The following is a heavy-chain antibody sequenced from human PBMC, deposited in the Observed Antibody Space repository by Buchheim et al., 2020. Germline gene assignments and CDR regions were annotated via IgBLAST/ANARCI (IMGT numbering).Heavy chain of an antibody. CDR2: MNPNSGNT. D-gene: IGHD6-13*01. Sequence: QVHLVQSGAEVKKPGASVKVSCKASGYTFSSYDIHWVRQATGQGLEWMGWMNPNSGNTGYVQKFQGRVTMTRNTSISTAYMELSGLTSEDTAVYYCTRGSRYSSSWEDYWGQGTL. V-gene: IGHV1-8*01. CDR3: TRGSRYSSSWEDY. J-gene: IGHJ4*02. CDR1: GYTFSSYD.